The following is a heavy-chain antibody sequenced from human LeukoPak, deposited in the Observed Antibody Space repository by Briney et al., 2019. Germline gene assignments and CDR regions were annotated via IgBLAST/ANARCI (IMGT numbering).Heavy chain of an antibody. CDR3: ARVVATIRSYSDY. Sequence: QPGGSLILSCAASGFTFSNFAMSWVRQAPGKGLEWVSGISSSDGTYYADSVKGRFTISRDNSKNTLSLQMNSLRADDTAVYFCARVVATIRSYSDYWGQGTLVTVSS. J-gene: IGHJ4*02. V-gene: IGHV3-23*01. D-gene: IGHD5-12*01. CDR2: ISSSDGT. CDR1: GFTFSNFA.